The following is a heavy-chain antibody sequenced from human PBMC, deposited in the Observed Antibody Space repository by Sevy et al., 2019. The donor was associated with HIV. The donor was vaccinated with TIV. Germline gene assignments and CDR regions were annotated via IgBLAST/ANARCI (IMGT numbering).Heavy chain of an antibody. CDR2: IIPIFGTA. Sequence: ASVKVSCKASGGTFSSYAISWVRQAPGQGLAWMGGIIPIFGTANYAQKFQGRVTITADESTSTAYMELSSLRSEDTAVYYCARDQVAVAGTGWFDPWGQGTLVTVSS. V-gene: IGHV1-69*13. CDR1: GGTFSSYA. D-gene: IGHD6-19*01. J-gene: IGHJ5*02. CDR3: ARDQVAVAGTGWFDP.